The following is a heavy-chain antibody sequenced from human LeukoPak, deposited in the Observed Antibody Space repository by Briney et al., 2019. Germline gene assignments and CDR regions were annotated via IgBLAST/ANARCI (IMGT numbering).Heavy chain of an antibody. V-gene: IGHV4-34*01. CDR3: ARDSFLHFDWLLGEDRDAFDI. J-gene: IGHJ3*02. D-gene: IGHD3-9*01. CDR1: GGSFSGYY. Sequence: SETLSLTCAVYGGSFSGYYWSWIRQPPGKGLEWIGEINHSGSTNYNPSLKSRVTISVDTSKNQFSLKLSSVTAADTAVYYCARDSFLHFDWLLGEDRDAFDIWGQGTMVTVSS. CDR2: INHSGST.